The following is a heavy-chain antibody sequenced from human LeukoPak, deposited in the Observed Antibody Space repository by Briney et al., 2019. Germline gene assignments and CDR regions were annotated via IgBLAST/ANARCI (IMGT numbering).Heavy chain of an antibody. CDR1: GFTFSGSA. CDR2: IRSKANSYAT. J-gene: IGHJ6*03. CDR3: TRGVPVLRFFAGTRDYMDV. V-gene: IGHV3-73*01. Sequence: AGGSLRLSCAASGFTFSGSAMHWVRQASGKGLEWVGRIRSKANSYATAYAASVKGRFTISRDDSKNTAYLQMNSLKTEDTAVYYCTRGVPVLRFFAGTRDYMDVWGKGTTVTVSS. D-gene: IGHD3-3*01.